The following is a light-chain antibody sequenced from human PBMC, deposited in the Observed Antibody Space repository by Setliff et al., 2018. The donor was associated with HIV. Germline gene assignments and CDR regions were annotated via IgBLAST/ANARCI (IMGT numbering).Light chain of an antibody. Sequence: QSVLTQPASVSGSPGQSITISCTGSSRDVGNTLSVSWYQQNVGEVPKLLIYEVDRRPSGISHRFSGSKSGNTASLTISGLQVEDEADYYCCSYGSGDIWVFGGGTKVTVL. J-gene: IGLJ2*01. CDR1: SRDVGNTLS. CDR2: EVD. CDR3: CSYGSGDIWV. V-gene: IGLV2-23*02.